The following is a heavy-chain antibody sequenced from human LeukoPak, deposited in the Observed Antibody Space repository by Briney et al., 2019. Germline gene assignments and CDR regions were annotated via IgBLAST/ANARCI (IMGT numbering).Heavy chain of an antibody. CDR1: GGTFTSYA. J-gene: IGHJ4*02. V-gene: IGHV1-69*06. D-gene: IGHD2-15*01. CDR2: IIPIFGTA. CDR3: ASLDESCSGGSCYAFDY. Sequence: SVKVSCKASGGTFTSYAISWVRQAPGQGLEWMGGIIPIFGTANYAQKFQGRVTITADKSTSTAYMELSSLRSEDTAVYYYASLDESCSGGSCYAFDYWGQGTLVTVSS.